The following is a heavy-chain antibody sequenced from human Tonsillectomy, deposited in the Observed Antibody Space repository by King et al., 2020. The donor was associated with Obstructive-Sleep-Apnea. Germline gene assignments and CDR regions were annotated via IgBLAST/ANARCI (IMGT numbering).Heavy chain of an antibody. CDR3: ANSNYYDSSGYFDY. J-gene: IGHJ4*02. CDR1: GFTFSSYA. Sequence: VQLVESGGGLVQPGGSLRLSCAASGFTFSSYAMSWVRQAPGKGLEWVSGIIGSGGSTYYADSVKGRFTISRDNSKNTLYLQMNSLRAEDTAVYYCANSNYYDSSGYFDYWGQGTLVTVSS. D-gene: IGHD3-22*01. CDR2: IIGSGGST. V-gene: IGHV3-23*04.